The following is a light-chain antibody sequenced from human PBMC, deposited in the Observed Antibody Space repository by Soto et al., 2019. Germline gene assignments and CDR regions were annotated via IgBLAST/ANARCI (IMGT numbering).Light chain of an antibody. CDR3: QQYYTTLLA. J-gene: IGKJ4*01. V-gene: IGKV4-1*01. Sequence: DIGLSQSPDSLAVSLGERATINCKSSQSFLYRSNNKNYLAWYQQKPGQPPKLLIYWASTRESGVPDRFSGSGSATDFTLTISSLQAEDVAVYYCQQYYTTLLAFGGGTKVDI. CDR2: WAS. CDR1: QSFLYRSNNKNY.